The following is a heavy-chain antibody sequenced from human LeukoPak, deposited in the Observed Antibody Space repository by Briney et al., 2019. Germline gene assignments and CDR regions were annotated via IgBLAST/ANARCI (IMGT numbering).Heavy chain of an antibody. J-gene: IGHJ4*02. CDR3: ARGFRVQRRIAARNPYYFDY. V-gene: IGHV1-46*01. CDR2: INPSGGST. CDR1: GYTFTSYY. Sequence: ASVKVSCKASGYTFTSYYMHWVRQAPGQGLEWMGIINPSGGSTSYAQKFQGRVTMTRDTSTSTVYMELSSLRSEDTAVYYCARGFRVQRRIAARNPYYFDYWGQGTLVTVSS. D-gene: IGHD6-6*01.